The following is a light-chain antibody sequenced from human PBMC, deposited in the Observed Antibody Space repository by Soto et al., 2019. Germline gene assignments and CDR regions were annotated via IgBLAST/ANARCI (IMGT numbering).Light chain of an antibody. Sequence: TVLTQSPGTLSLSPGERATLSCRASQTVSNNLAWYQQKPGQAPRLLIYGASSRATGIPDRFSGSGSGTDFTLSISRVEPEDFAVYYCQQYGSSPALTFGGGTKVDSK. J-gene: IGKJ4*01. CDR1: QTVSNN. CDR3: QQYGSSPALT. CDR2: GAS. V-gene: IGKV3-20*01.